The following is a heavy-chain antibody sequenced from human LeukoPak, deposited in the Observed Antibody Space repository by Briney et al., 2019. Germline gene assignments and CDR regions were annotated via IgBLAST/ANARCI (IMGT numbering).Heavy chain of an antibody. J-gene: IGHJ5*02. V-gene: IGHV4-34*01. Sequence: GSLRLSCAASGFTFNTYAMSWVRQPPGKGLEWIGEINHSGSTNYNPSLKSRVTISVDTSKNQFSLKLSSVTAADTAVYYCARHRAVLRYFGGHPGWFDPWGQGTLVTVSS. D-gene: IGHD3-9*01. CDR1: GFTFNTYA. CDR3: ARHRAVLRYFGGHPGWFDP. CDR2: INHSGST.